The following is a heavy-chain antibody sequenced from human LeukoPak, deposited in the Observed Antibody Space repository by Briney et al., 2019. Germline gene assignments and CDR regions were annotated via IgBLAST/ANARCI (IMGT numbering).Heavy chain of an antibody. CDR3: AKDSTVSGSYYGMDI. CDR2: ISGSGSTT. D-gene: IGHD3-22*01. Sequence: GGSLRLSCAASGFTLSSYIVTWVRQAPGKGLEWVSSISGSGSTTYFADSVKGRFTISRDNSKNTLYLQMSSLRAEDTAIYYCAKDSTVSGSYYGMDIWGQGTTVTVSS. J-gene: IGHJ6*02. CDR1: GFTLSSYI. V-gene: IGHV3-23*01.